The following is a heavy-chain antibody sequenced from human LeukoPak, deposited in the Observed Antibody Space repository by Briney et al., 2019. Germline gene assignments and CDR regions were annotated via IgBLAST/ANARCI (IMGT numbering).Heavy chain of an antibody. D-gene: IGHD3-10*01. V-gene: IGHV3-66*01. CDR2: IYSGGST. CDR1: GFTVSSNY. J-gene: IGHJ6*02. Sequence: PGGSLRLSCAASGFTVSSNYMSWVRQAPGKGLEWVSVIYSGGSTYYADSVKGRFTISRDNSKNTLYLQMNSLRAEDTAVYYCARDGPSWFADYGSGSYGYYGMDVWGQGTTVTVSS. CDR3: ARDGPSWFADYGSGSYGYYGMDV.